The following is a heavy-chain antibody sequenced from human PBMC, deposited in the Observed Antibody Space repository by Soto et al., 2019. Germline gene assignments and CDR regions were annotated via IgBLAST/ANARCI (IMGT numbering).Heavy chain of an antibody. Sequence: QVQLVESGGGVVQPGRSLRLSCAASGFSFSSFGIHWVRQAPGKGLEWVAITSYHGTDKYYADSVKGRFTISRDNSKSALYLQMNSLRAEDTALYYCAKDISYSGSGNYPDGFDIWGQGTVVTVSS. CDR3: AKDISYSGSGNYPDGFDI. CDR1: GFSFSSFG. V-gene: IGHV3-30*18. D-gene: IGHD3-10*01. CDR2: TSYHGTDK. J-gene: IGHJ3*02.